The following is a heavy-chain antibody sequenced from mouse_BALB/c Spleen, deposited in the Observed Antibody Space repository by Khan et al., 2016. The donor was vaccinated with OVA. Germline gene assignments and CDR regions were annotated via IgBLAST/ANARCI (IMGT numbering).Heavy chain of an antibody. D-gene: IGHD1-1*01. CDR3: ARHSSTSWFCY. CDR1: GYSFTTYY. V-gene: IGHV1S135*01. CDR2: IDPFNGGS. J-gene: IGHJ3*02. Sequence: VQLKQSGPELMKPGASVKISCKASGYSFTTYYIHWVKQSHGKTLEWIGYIDPFNGGSTYNQKFKGKATLTVDKSSSTAFMHLSSLTSEDSACYYCARHSSTSWFCYWGQETLVTVSA.